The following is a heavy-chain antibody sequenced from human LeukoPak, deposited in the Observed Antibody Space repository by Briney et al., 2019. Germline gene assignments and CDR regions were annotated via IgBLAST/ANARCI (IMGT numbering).Heavy chain of an antibody. CDR1: GYTFSDNH. D-gene: IGHD2-8*02. CDR3: ARELVRNASHI. Sequence: VASVKVSCKASGYTFSDNHRYCIRQAPGQGLECMGYISPNSGDTNYAQKFQGRITMTGDTSISTGYMELSSLRSDDTAVYYCARELVRNASHIWGQGTMVTVSS. V-gene: IGHV1-2*02. CDR2: ISPNSGDT. J-gene: IGHJ3*02.